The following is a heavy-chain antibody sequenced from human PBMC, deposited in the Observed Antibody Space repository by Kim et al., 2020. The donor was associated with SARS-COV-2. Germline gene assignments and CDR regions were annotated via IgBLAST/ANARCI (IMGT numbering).Heavy chain of an antibody. V-gene: IGHV3-33*01. Sequence: GGSLRLSCVASGFTFSDYGMHWVRQAPGKGLEWVAAIWNDGTNKYYADSVKGRFTISRDNSENTLFLQMNSLSPEDTAVYYCARGAKQWLVSYNWFDTGGRGALVSVSS. CDR3: ARGAKQWLVSYNWFDT. CDR1: GFTFSDYG. CDR2: IWNDGTNK. D-gene: IGHD5-12*01. J-gene: IGHJ5*02.